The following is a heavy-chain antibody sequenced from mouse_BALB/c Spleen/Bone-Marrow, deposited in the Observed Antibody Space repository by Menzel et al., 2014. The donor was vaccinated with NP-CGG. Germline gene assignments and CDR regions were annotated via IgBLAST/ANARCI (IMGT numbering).Heavy chain of an antibody. D-gene: IGHD2-10*01. CDR3: ASLPYYGNSAWFAS. J-gene: IGHJ3*01. V-gene: IGHV7-3*02. CDR1: GFTFTDYY. CDR2: IRNKANGYTT. Sequence: EVKLMESGGGLVQPGGSLRLSCATSGFTFTDYYMSWVRQPPGKALEWLGFIRNKANGYTTEYSASVKGRFTISRDNSQSILYLQMNTLRAEDSATYYCASLPYYGNSAWFASWGQGTLVTVSA.